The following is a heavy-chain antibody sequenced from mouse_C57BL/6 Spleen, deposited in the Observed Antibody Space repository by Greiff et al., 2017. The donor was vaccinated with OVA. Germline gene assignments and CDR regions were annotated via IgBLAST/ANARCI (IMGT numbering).Heavy chain of an antibody. CDR2: IFPGSGST. Sequence: QVQLKESGPELVKPGASVKISCKASGYTFTDYYINWVKQRPGQGLEWIGWIFPGSGSTYYNEKFKGKATLTVDKSPSTAYMLLSSLTSEDSAVYFCARPLYYGSSYAMDYWGQGTSVTVSS. D-gene: IGHD1-1*01. CDR1: GYTFTDYY. V-gene: IGHV1-75*01. CDR3: ARPLYYGSSYAMDY. J-gene: IGHJ4*01.